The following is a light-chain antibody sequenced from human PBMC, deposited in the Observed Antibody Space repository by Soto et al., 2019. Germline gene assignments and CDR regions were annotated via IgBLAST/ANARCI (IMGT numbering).Light chain of an antibody. CDR2: EVS. CDR1: SSDVGGYNY. Sequence: QSVLTQPASVSGSPGQSITISCTGTSSDVGGYNYVSWYQQHPGKAPKLMIYEVSNRPSGVSNRFSGSKSGNTASLTISGLQAEDEADYYCSSYTSSSTGVFGTRTKLTVL. V-gene: IGLV2-14*01. CDR3: SSYTSSSTGV. J-gene: IGLJ1*01.